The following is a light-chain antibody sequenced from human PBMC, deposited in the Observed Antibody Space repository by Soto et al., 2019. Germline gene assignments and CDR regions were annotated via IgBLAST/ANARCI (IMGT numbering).Light chain of an antibody. J-gene: IGKJ4*01. V-gene: IGKV1-33*01. Sequence: DIQMTQSPSSQSASVGDRVTITSQASQDIKNYLNWYQQKPGKAPKLLIYEASNLETGVPSRFSGSGSGRSFTFTISSLQPEDIATYYCQQCDDFITFGGGTRIEIK. CDR3: QQCDDFIT. CDR2: EAS. CDR1: QDIKNY.